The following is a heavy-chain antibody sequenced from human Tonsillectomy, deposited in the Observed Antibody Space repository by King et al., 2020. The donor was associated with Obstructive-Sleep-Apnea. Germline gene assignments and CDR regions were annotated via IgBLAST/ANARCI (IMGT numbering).Heavy chain of an antibody. CDR1: GFMFSSYG. CDR2: ISFDGSKT. J-gene: IGHJ6*02. CDR3: AKDVYDSTFAGMDV. V-gene: IGHV3-30*18. Sequence: VQLVESGGGVVQPGPSLRVSCAAAGFMFSSYGMHWVRQAPGKGLEWVAFISFDGSKTHYADSVKGRLTVSRDNSKNTLDLQMNSLRAEDTALYFCAKDVYDSTFAGMDVWGQGTRVTVSS. D-gene: IGHD3-22*01.